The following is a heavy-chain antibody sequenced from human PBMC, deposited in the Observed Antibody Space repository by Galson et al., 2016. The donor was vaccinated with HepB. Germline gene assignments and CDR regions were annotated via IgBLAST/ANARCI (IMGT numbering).Heavy chain of an antibody. V-gene: IGHV3-11*06. Sequence: SLRLSCAASGFTLSDYYMSWVRQAPGQGLEWVSYINPSGAYTKYADSVKGRFTISRDNANNSLYLHMDSLRAEDTAVYYCASMGYYFDPWGQGTLVIVSS. D-gene: IGHD3-22*01. CDR1: GFTLSDYY. CDR2: INPSGAYT. CDR3: ASMGYYFDP. J-gene: IGHJ5*02.